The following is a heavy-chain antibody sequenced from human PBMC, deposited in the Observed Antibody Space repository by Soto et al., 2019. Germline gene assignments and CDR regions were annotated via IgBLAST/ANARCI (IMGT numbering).Heavy chain of an antibody. J-gene: IGHJ4*02. D-gene: IGHD2-15*01. CDR2: IIPIFGTA. V-gene: IGHV1-69*06. Sequence: ASVKVSCKASGGTFSSYAISWVRQAPGQGLEWMGGIIPIFGTANYAQKFQGRVTITADKSTSTAYMELSSLRSEDTAVYYCARDAPRRYCSGGSCTLPNYFDYWGQGTLVTVSP. CDR1: GGTFSSYA. CDR3: ARDAPRRYCSGGSCTLPNYFDY.